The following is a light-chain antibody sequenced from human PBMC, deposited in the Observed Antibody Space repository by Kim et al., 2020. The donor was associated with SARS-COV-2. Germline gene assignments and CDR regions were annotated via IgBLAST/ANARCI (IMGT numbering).Light chain of an antibody. Sequence: SVSPGHTASITCAGDKLGDKYACWYQQKPGQSPVLVIYQHNKRPSGIPERFSGSNSGNTATLTISGTQAMDEADYYCQAWDSSTVVFGTRTQLTVL. CDR2: QHN. J-gene: IGLJ2*01. CDR3: QAWDSSTVV. V-gene: IGLV3-1*01. CDR1: KLGDKY.